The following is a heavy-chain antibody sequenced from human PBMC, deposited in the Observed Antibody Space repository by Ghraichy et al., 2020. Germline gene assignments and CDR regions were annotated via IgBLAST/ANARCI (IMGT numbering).Heavy chain of an antibody. CDR3: ARIGGWSTTHFDY. J-gene: IGHJ4*02. D-gene: IGHD1-7*01. CDR1: GGSISSSSYY. Sequence: SETLSLTCTVSGGSISSSSYYWGWIRQPPGKGLEWIGSIYYSGSTYYNPSLKSRVTISVDTSKNQFSLKLSSVTAADTAVYYCARIGGWSTTHFDYWGQGTLVTVSS. V-gene: IGHV4-39*01. CDR2: IYYSGST.